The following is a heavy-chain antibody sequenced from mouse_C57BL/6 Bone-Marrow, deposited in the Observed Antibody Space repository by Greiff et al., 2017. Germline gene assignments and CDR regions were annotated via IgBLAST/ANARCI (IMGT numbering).Heavy chain of an antibody. J-gene: IGHJ3*01. Sequence: EVQLVESGGGLVKPGGSLKLSCAASGFTFSSYAMSWVRQTPEKRLEWVATISDGGSYTYYPDNVKGRFTIARDNAKNNLYLQRSHLKSEDTAMYYCAREDDYDEGLAYWGQGTLVTVSA. CDR3: AREDDYDEGLAY. D-gene: IGHD2-4*01. V-gene: IGHV5-4*01. CDR1: GFTFSSYA. CDR2: ISDGGSYT.